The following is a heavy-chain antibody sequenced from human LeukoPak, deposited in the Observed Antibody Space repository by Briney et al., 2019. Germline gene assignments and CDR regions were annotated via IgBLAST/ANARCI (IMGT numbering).Heavy chain of an antibody. Sequence: ASVKVSCKVSGYTLTQSSMHWVRQAPGKGLEWMGGFDPEDGETIYAQKFQGRVTMTEDTSTDTAYMELSSLRSEDTAVYYCATVVGSGYSAPDYWGQGTLVTVSS. J-gene: IGHJ4*02. CDR1: GYTLTQSS. V-gene: IGHV1-24*01. CDR2: FDPEDGET. CDR3: ATVVGSGYSAPDY. D-gene: IGHD3-22*01.